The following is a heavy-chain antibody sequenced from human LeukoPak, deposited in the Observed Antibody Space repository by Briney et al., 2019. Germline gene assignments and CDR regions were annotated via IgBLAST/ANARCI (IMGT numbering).Heavy chain of an antibody. D-gene: IGHD6-13*01. J-gene: IGHJ4*02. Sequence: PGGSLRLSCAASGFTFSRYGMHWVRQAPGKGLEWVAFIRYDGSNKYYADSVKGRLTISRDNPKNTLYLQMNSLRAEDTAVYYCAKEPYSSSWYISYWGQGTLVTVSS. CDR1: GFTFSRYG. CDR2: IRYDGSNK. CDR3: AKEPYSSSWYISY. V-gene: IGHV3-30*02.